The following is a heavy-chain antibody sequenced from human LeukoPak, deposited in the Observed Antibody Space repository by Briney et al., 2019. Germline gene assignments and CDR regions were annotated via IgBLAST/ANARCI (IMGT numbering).Heavy chain of an antibody. J-gene: IGHJ4*02. D-gene: IGHD3-22*01. V-gene: IGHV4-34*01. CDR1: GGSFSGYY. Sequence: PSETLSLTCAVYGGSFSGYYWSWIRQPPGKGLEWIGEINHSGSTNYNPSLKSRVTISVGTSKNQFSLKLSSVTAADTAVYYCARGPPMTYYFDYWGQGTLVTVSS. CDR3: ARGPPMTYYFDY. CDR2: INHSGST.